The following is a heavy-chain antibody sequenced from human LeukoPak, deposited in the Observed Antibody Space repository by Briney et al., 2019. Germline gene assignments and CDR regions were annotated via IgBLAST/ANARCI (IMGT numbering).Heavy chain of an antibody. V-gene: IGHV4-39*07. Sequence: ASETLSLTCNVSGGSISTTTNSWGWAWIRQRPTKGLEWIGSTYYGGSPYYTSSLKSRVTISVDTSKNHFSLNLSSVTAADTAVYYCARWASSSVGWYNDYWGQGTLVTVSS. CDR1: GGSISTTTNS. D-gene: IGHD6-19*01. J-gene: IGHJ4*02. CDR3: ARWASSSVGWYNDY. CDR2: TYYGGSP.